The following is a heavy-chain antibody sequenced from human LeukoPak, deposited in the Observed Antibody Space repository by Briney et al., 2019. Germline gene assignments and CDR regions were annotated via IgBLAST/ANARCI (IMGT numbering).Heavy chain of an antibody. CDR2: ISSSSSYI. CDR1: RFTFSSYS. V-gene: IGHV3-21*01. Sequence: GGSLRLSCVASRFTFSSYSMNWVRQAPGKGLEWVSSISSSSSYIYYADSVKGRFTISRDNAKNSLYLQMNSLRAEDTAVYYCARDNFQGYYGMDVWGQGTTVTVSS. CDR3: ARDNFQGYYGMDV. J-gene: IGHJ6*02.